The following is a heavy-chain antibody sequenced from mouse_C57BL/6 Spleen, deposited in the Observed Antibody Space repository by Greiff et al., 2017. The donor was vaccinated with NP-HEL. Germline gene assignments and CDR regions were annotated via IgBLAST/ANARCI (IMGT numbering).Heavy chain of an antibody. CDR1: GYTFTSYD. J-gene: IGHJ3*01. CDR3: ARDSSVAWFAY. CDR2: IYPRDGST. Sequence: VQLQQSGPELVKPGASVKLSCKASGYTFTSYDINWVKQRPGQGLEWIGWIYPRDGSTKYNEKFKGKATLTVDTSSSTAYMELHSLTSEDSAVYFCARDSSVAWFAYWGQGTLVTVSA. V-gene: IGHV1-85*01. D-gene: IGHD3-2*02.